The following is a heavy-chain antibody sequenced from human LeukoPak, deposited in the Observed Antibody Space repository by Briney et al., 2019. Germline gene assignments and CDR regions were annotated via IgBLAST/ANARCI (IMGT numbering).Heavy chain of an antibody. CDR1: GFTVSSYS. Sequence: GGSLRLSCAASGFTVSSYSMNWVRQAPGKGLEWVSYISSSSSTIYYADSVKGRFTISRDNAKNSLYLQMNSLRDDDTAVYYCARAFGLTDYWGQGTLVTVSS. J-gene: IGHJ4*02. D-gene: IGHD3/OR15-3a*01. V-gene: IGHV3-48*02. CDR2: ISSSSSTI. CDR3: ARAFGLTDY.